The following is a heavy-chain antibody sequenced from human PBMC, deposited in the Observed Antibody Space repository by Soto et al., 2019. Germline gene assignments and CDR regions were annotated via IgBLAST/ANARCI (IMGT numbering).Heavy chain of an antibody. Sequence: QITLKESGPTLVKPTQTLTLTCTFSGFSLSTSGVGVGWIRQPPGKALEWLALIYWDDDKRYSPSLKSRLTITKDTSKNHVVLTMTNMDPVDTATYYCAHSFVWQQLVPDFDYWGQGTLVTVSS. J-gene: IGHJ4*02. V-gene: IGHV2-5*02. CDR3: AHSFVWQQLVPDFDY. CDR1: GFSLSTSGVG. D-gene: IGHD6-13*01. CDR2: IYWDDDK.